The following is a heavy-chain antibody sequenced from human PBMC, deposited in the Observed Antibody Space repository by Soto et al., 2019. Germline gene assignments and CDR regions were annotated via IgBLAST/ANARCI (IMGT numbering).Heavy chain of an antibody. D-gene: IGHD3-16*01. CDR1: GFVFSDFQ. CDR3: ARDNLASQGAFDL. V-gene: IGHV3-21*01. J-gene: IGHJ4*02. CDR2: ITGTSAFT. Sequence: LRLSCAASGFVFSDFQFNWVRQAPGGGLEWLSSITGTSAFTEYAESIEGRFTISRDNPNKLLFLHMDNLRPEDTAVYYCARDNLASQGAFDLWGQGTLVTVSS.